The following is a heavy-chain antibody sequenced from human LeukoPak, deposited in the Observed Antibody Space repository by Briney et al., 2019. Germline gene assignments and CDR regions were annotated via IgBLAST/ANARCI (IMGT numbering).Heavy chain of an antibody. J-gene: IGHJ5*02. V-gene: IGHV1-2*02. CDR1: GYTFTGYY. Sequence: VASVKVSCEASGYTFTGYYMHWVRQAPGQGLEWMGWINPNSGGTSYAQKFQGRVTMTRDTSVSTAYMELSRLRSDDAAVYYCARMSDILTGHYPQWFDPWGQGTLVTVSS. D-gene: IGHD3-9*01. CDR3: ARMSDILTGHYPQWFDP. CDR2: INPNSGGT.